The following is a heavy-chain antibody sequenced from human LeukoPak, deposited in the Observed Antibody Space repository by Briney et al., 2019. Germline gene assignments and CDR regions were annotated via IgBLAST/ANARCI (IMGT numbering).Heavy chain of an antibody. CDR2: IYSDGRT. CDR1: GFTVNNNY. CDR3: ARGKVTTTGFLYY. Sequence: GGSLRLSCAASGFTVNNNYMSWVRQAPGKGLEWVSVIYSDGRTYYADSVKGRFTISRDSSKSTLYLQMNSLRAEDTAVYYCARGKVTTTGFLYYWGQGTLVTVSS. D-gene: IGHD4-17*01. J-gene: IGHJ4*02. V-gene: IGHV3-53*01.